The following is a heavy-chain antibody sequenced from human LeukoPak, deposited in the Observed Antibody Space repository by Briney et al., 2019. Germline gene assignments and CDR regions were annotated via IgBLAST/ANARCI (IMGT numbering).Heavy chain of an antibody. Sequence: PGGSLRLSCAASGFTFSSYAMSWVRQAPGKGLEWVSAISGSGGSTYYADSVKGRFTISRDNSKNTLYLHMNSLRAEDTAVYYCAKDLKKSSGWYASDYWGQGTLVTVSS. CDR3: AKDLKKSSGWYASDY. J-gene: IGHJ4*02. V-gene: IGHV3-23*01. D-gene: IGHD6-19*01. CDR2: ISGSGGST. CDR1: GFTFSSYA.